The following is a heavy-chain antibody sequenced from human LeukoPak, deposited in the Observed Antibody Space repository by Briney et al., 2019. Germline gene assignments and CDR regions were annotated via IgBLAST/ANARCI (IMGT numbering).Heavy chain of an antibody. CDR3: ARGGLTMVRGVKGEAFDI. D-gene: IGHD3-10*01. Sequence: KPSETLSLTCTVSGGSISSYYWSWIRQPPGKGREWIGYIYYSGSTNYNPSLKSRVTISVDTSKNQFSLKLSSVTAADTAVYYCARGGLTMVRGVKGEAFDIWGQGTMVTVSS. V-gene: IGHV4-59*01. J-gene: IGHJ3*02. CDR1: GGSISSYY. CDR2: IYYSGST.